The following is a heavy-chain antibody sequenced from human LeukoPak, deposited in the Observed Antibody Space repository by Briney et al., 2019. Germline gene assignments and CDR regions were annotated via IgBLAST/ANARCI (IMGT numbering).Heavy chain of an antibody. Sequence: GGSLRLSCAASGFTFSSYWMSWVRQAPGKGLEWVANIKEDGSEKYYVDSVKGRFTISRDNAKNSLYLQMNSLRADDTAVYYCANEGGGAFDFWGQGTMVTVSS. J-gene: IGHJ3*01. CDR3: ANEGGGAFDF. V-gene: IGHV3-7*01. D-gene: IGHD3-16*01. CDR1: GFTFSSYW. CDR2: IKEDGSEK.